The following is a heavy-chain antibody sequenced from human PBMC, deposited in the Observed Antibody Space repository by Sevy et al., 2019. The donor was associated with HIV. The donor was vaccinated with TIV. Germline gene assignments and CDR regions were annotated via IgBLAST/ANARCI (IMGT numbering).Heavy chain of an antibody. J-gene: IGHJ4*02. CDR2: IGKSGAKT. CDR1: GFIFTKYP. D-gene: IGHD3-16*01. CDR3: VKSPDLEERRF. V-gene: IGHV3-23*01. Sequence: GGSLRLSCGASGFIFTKYPLMWVRQAPGKGPEWVAGIGKSGAKTYYADFVKGRFTISRDNFKNMTYLEMSSLRAEDTSRYYCVKSPDLEERRFWGQGTQVTVSS.